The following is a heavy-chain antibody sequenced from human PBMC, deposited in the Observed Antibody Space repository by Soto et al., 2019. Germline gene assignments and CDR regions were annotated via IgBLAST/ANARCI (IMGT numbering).Heavy chain of an antibody. J-gene: IGHJ4*02. CDR3: SRADKGGSH. CDR2: INPSGGST. D-gene: IGHD1-26*01. CDR1: GYTFTSCY. Sequence: QVQLVQSGAEVKKPGASVKVSCKASGYTFTSCYMHWVRQAPGQGLEWMGIINPSGGSTNYAQKSQDRVTMSRDTSTSTVYIELSSRISEDTAVYYCSRADKGGSHWCQGTLVTVS. V-gene: IGHV1-46*01.